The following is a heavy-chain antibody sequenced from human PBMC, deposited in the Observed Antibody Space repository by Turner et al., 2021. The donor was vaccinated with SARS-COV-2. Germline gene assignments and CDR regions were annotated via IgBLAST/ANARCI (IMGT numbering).Heavy chain of an antibody. CDR3: VKGGSGWSMEFDY. CDR1: GFTFSNYG. Sequence: QVQLVESGGGVVQPGRVLRPSCADPGFTFSNYGLFWVRQAPGKGLEWVALISYDGSNKHYADSVKGRFTISRDNSKNTLFLQMYSLRAEDTAVYYCVKGGSGWSMEFDYWGHGTLVTVSS. D-gene: IGHD6-19*01. CDR2: ISYDGSNK. V-gene: IGHV3-30*18. J-gene: IGHJ4*01.